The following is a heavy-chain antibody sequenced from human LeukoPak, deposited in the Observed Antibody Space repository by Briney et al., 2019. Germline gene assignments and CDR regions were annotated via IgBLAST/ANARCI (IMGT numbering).Heavy chain of an antibody. CDR2: IIPIFGTA. Sequence: SVKVSCEASGGTFSSYAISWVRQAPGQGLEWMGGIIPIFGTANYAQKFQGRVTITADESTSTAYMELSSLRSEDTAVYYCARDRIPNGRTNDYYYYGMDVWGQGTTVTVSS. D-gene: IGHD1-26*01. V-gene: IGHV1-69*13. CDR1: GGTFSSYA. J-gene: IGHJ6*02. CDR3: ARDRIPNGRTNDYYYYGMDV.